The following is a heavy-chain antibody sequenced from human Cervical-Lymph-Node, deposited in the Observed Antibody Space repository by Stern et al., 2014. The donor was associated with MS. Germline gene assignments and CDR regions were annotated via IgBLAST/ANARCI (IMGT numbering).Heavy chain of an antibody. D-gene: IGHD1-26*01. CDR2: IIPIFATT. CDR3: AREGIPGAGGTFDN. V-gene: IGHV1-69*01. Sequence: VQLVQSGAEVKKPGSSVKVSCKASGGTFSSYTLNWVRQAPGQGLEWMGGIIPIFATTNYAQRFQGKVTITADGSTSTAYMEVSSLRSEDTAVYYCAREGIPGAGGTFDNWGQGTLVIVSS. CDR1: GGTFSSYT. J-gene: IGHJ4*02.